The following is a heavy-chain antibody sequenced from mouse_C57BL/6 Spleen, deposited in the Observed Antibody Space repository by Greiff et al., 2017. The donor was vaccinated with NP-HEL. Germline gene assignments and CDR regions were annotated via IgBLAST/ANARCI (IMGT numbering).Heavy chain of an antibody. V-gene: IGHV3-6*01. CDR3: AREVVAFDY. J-gene: IGHJ2*01. D-gene: IGHD1-1*01. CDR2: ISYDGSN. Sequence: VQLQQSGPGLVKPSQSLSLTCSVTGYSITSGYYWNWIRQFPGNKLEWMGYISYDGSNNYNPSLKNRISITRDTSKNQFFLKLNSVTTEDTATYYCAREVVAFDYWGQGTTLTVSS. CDR1: GYSITSGYY.